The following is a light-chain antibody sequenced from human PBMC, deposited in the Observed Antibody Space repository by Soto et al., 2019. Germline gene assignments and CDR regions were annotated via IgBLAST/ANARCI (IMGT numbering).Light chain of an antibody. CDR3: SSYTSSATLV. J-gene: IGLJ2*01. CDR1: SSDVGGYKY. CDR2: EVS. Sequence: QSALTQPASVSGSPGQSITISCTGPSSDVGGYKYVSWYQQHPGKAPKLIIHEVSSRPSGVYSRFSGSKSGNTASLTISGLQAEDEADYYCSSYTSSATLVFGVGTKLTVL. V-gene: IGLV2-14*01.